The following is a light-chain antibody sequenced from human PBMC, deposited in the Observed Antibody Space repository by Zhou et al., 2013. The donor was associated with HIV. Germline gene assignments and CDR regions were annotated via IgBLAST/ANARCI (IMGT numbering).Light chain of an antibody. J-gene: IGLJ2*01. CDR2: AVS. CDR3: SSYSSTTAVI. Sequence: QSALTQPASVSGSPGQSITISCTGTSSDVGSYNLVSWYQQHPGRAPKLLIYAVSDRPSGVSDHFSGSKSGNTASLTISGLRTEDEADYYCSSYSSTTAVIFGGGTKVTVL. CDR1: SSDVGSYNL. V-gene: IGLV2-14*02.